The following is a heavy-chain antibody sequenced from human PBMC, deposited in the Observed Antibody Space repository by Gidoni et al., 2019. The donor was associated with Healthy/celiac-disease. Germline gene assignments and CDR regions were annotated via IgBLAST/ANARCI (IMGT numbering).Heavy chain of an antibody. CDR2: ISGSGGST. Sequence: EVQLLESGGGLVQPGGSLSLSCAAPGFTFSSYAMTWVRQAPGKGLEWVSAISGSGGSTYYADSVKGRFTISRDNSKNTLYLQMNSLRAEDTAVYYCAKVVGGYSYGSPDAFDIWGQGTMVTVSS. CDR3: AKVVGGYSYGSPDAFDI. D-gene: IGHD5-18*01. CDR1: GFTFSSYA. J-gene: IGHJ3*02. V-gene: IGHV3-23*01.